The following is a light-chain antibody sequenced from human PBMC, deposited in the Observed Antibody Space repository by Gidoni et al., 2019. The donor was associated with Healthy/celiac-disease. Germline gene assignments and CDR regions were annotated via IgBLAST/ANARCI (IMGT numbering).Light chain of an antibody. J-gene: IGKJ2*01. CDR1: QSVSSN. V-gene: IGKV3-15*01. CDR3: QQYNNWPPYT. CDR2: CAS. Sequence: DIVMPQSPATLSVSPGERATLSCRASQSVSSNLAWYQKKHGQAPRLLIYCASTRATGIPARFSGSGSGTEFTLTISSRQSEDFAVYYCQQYNNWPPYTFGQGTKLEIK.